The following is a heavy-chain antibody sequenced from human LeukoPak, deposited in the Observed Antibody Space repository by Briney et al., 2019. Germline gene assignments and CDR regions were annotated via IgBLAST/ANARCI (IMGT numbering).Heavy chain of an antibody. CDR3: ARDSSWFLALYYYMDV. Sequence: GASVKVSCKASGYTFTSYGISWVRQAPGQGLEWMGWISAYNGNTNYAQKLQGRVTMTTDTSTSTAYMELRSLRSDDTAVYYCARDSSWFLALYYYMDVWGKGTTVTVSS. D-gene: IGHD6-13*01. CDR1: GYTFTSYG. CDR2: ISAYNGNT. V-gene: IGHV1-18*01. J-gene: IGHJ6*03.